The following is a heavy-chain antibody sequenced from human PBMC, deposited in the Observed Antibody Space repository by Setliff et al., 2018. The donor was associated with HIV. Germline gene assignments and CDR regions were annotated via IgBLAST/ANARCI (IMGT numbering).Heavy chain of an antibody. CDR2: IKQDGSEK. Sequence: PGGSLRLSCEASGFSFSSYWMSWVRQAPGKGLEWVANIKQDGSEKHYMDSVKGRFTISRDNANNSLFLQMDSLRADDTAVYYCARDSGTTLGATRPGYWGQGTLVTVSS. D-gene: IGHD1-26*01. CDR1: GFSFSSYW. J-gene: IGHJ4*02. V-gene: IGHV3-7*01. CDR3: ARDSGTTLGATRPGY.